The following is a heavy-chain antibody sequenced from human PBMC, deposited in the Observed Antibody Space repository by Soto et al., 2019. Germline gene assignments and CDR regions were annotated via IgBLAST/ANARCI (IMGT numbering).Heavy chain of an antibody. Sequence: QLQLQESGPGLVKPSETLSLTCTVSGGSISINNYYWGWIRQPPGKGLEWIGNILYTGSTSYNPSLSSRVTMSVDTSKSQVSLKLTSVTAADTAIYYCARLPRYDFWTWGQGTLVTVSS. CDR2: ILYTGST. J-gene: IGHJ1*01. V-gene: IGHV4-39*01. CDR3: ARLPRYDFWT. CDR1: GGSISINNYY. D-gene: IGHD3-3*01.